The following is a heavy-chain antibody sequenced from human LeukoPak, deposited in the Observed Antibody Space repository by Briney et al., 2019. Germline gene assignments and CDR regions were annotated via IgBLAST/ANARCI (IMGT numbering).Heavy chain of an antibody. V-gene: IGHV3-23*01. CDR1: GFTFSSYA. Sequence: GGSLRLSCAASGFTFSSYAMSWVRQAPGKGLEWVSAISGSGDSTYYADSVKGRFTISRDNSKNTLYLQMNSLRAEDTAVYYCAKGRYSGYDWVWYFDLWGRGTLVTVSS. CDR3: AKGRYSGYDWVWYFDL. CDR2: ISGSGDST. J-gene: IGHJ2*01. D-gene: IGHD5-12*01.